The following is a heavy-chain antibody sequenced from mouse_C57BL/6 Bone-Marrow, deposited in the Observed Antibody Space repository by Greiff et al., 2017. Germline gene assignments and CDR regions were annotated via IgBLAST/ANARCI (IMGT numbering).Heavy chain of an antibody. D-gene: IGHD2-3*01. CDR1: GFSLTSYG. J-gene: IGHJ3*01. V-gene: IGHV2-2*01. CDR3: ARNRGYYPWFAY. Sequence: QVQLQQSGPGLVQPSQSLSITCTVSGFSLTSYGVHWVRQSPGKGLEWLGVIWSGGSTDYNAAFISRLSISKDNSKSQVFFKMNSLQADDTAIYYCARNRGYYPWFAYWGQGTLVTVSA. CDR2: IWSGGST.